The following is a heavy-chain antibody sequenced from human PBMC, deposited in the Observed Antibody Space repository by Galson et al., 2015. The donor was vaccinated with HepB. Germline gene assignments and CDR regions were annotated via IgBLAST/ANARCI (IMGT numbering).Heavy chain of an antibody. V-gene: IGHV3-48*04. CDR3: ARPYRRELPP. Sequence: SLRLSCAASGFTFSNYSMNWVRQAPGKGPEWVSYISSNSSRIYYADSVKGRFTISRDNAKNSLYLQMNSLRAEDTAVYYCARPYRRELPPWGQGTLVTVSS. CDR2: ISSNSSRI. CDR1: GFTFSNYS. J-gene: IGHJ4*02. D-gene: IGHD3-10*01.